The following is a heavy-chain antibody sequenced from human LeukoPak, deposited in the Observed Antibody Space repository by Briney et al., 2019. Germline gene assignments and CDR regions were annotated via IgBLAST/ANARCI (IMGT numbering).Heavy chain of an antibody. CDR1: GGTFSSYA. CDR3: AKESLNSSGYLPFDY. Sequence: ASVKVSCKASGGTFSSYAISWVRQAPGQGLEWMGGIIPIFGTANYAQKFQGRVTITTDESTSTAYMELSSLRSEDTAVYYCAKESLNSSGYLPFDYWGQGTLVTVSS. D-gene: IGHD3-22*01. V-gene: IGHV1-69*05. J-gene: IGHJ4*02. CDR2: IIPIFGTA.